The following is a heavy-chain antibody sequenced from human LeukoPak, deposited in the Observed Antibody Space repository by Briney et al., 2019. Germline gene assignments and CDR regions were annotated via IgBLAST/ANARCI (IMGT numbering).Heavy chain of an antibody. V-gene: IGHV5-51*01. Sequence: GESLQISCKGSGYIFTSYWIGWVRQMPGKGLEWMGIIYPGDSDTRYSPSFQGQVTISADKSISTAYLQWSSLKASDTAMYYCARHWDYDSSGYYYASDYWGQGTLVTVSS. CDR2: IYPGDSDT. CDR1: GYIFTSYW. CDR3: ARHWDYDSSGYYYASDY. D-gene: IGHD3-22*01. J-gene: IGHJ4*02.